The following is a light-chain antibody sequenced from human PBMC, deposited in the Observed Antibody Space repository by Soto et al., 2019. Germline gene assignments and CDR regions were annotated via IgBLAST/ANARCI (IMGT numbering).Light chain of an antibody. CDR2: GAS. CDR1: QSVSSN. V-gene: IGKV3-15*01. CDR3: QQYNSWPFT. J-gene: IGKJ2*01. Sequence: EIVMTQSPATLSVSPGERATLSCRASQSVSSNLAWYQQKPGQAPRLLIYGASTRATGIPARFSGSGSGTEFPLTISSLQSEEFAVYYCQQYNSWPFTFGQGTKLEIK.